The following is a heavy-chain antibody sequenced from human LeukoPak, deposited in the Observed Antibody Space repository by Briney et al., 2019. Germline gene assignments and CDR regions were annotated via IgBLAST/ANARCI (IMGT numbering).Heavy chain of an antibody. D-gene: IGHD3-10*01. CDR2: IYSGGRT. Sequence: GGSLRLSCAASGFTFSRNYMSWVRQAPGKGLEWVSVIYSGGRTYYADSVKGRFTISRDNSKNTLYLQMNSLRSEDTAVYYCARGPFVGSGSYYSDYWGQGTLVTVSS. CDR3: ARGPFVGSGSYYSDY. V-gene: IGHV3-53*05. CDR1: GFTFSRNY. J-gene: IGHJ4*02.